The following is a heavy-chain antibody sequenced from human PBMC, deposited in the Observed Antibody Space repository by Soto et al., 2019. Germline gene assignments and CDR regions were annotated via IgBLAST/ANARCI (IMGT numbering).Heavy chain of an antibody. CDR1: GFTFSNAW. V-gene: IGHV3-15*07. Sequence: GGSLRLSCAASGFTFSNAWINWVRQAPGKGLEWVGRIKSKTDGGTPDYAAPVKGRFAISRDDSKNMVYLQMNSLKTEDTAVYYCAKGSASTRPYYFDHWGQGTLVTVSS. D-gene: IGHD6-6*01. CDR2: IKSKTDGGTP. CDR3: AKGSASTRPYYFDH. J-gene: IGHJ4*02.